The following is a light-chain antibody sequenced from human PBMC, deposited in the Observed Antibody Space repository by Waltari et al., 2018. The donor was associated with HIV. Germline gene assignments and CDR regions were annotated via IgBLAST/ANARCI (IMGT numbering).Light chain of an antibody. V-gene: IGLV1-51*01. CDR2: DNN. J-gene: IGLJ2*01. CDR3: GTWDSSLSAGGV. CDR1: SSNIGNNY. Sequence: QSVLTQPPSVSAAPGQKVTISCSGSSSNIGNNYVPWNQQLPETAPKLLIYDNNKRPSGIPDRFSGSKSGTSATLGITGLQTGDEADYYCGTWDSSLSAGGVFGGGTKLTVL.